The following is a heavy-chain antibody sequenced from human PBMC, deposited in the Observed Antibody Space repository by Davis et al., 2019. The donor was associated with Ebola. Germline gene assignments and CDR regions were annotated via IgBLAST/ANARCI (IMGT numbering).Heavy chain of an antibody. V-gene: IGHV1-3*04. CDR3: ARTSGYSDYYFDY. Sequence: ASVKVSCKASGYTFTSYAMHWVRQAPGQRLEWMGWINTGNGNTKDSEKFQGRVTITADESTSTAYMELSSLRSEDTAVYYCARTSGYSDYYFDYWGQGTLVTVSS. CDR1: GYTFTSYA. CDR2: INTGNGNT. J-gene: IGHJ4*02. D-gene: IGHD3-22*01.